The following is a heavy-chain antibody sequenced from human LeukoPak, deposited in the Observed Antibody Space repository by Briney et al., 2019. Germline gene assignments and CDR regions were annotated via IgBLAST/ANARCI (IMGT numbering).Heavy chain of an antibody. CDR1: GYSFTSYG. CDR3: ARVPRTIYGEDAFDI. J-gene: IGHJ3*02. V-gene: IGHV1-18*01. CDR2: ISGYNGNT. D-gene: IGHD3-3*01. Sequence: ASVNVSCKASGYSFTSYGISWVRQAPGQGLEWMGWISGYNGNTNYAQKIQGRVTMTTDKSTSTAYMELRSLRSDDTAVYYCARVPRTIYGEDAFDIWGQGTMVTVSS.